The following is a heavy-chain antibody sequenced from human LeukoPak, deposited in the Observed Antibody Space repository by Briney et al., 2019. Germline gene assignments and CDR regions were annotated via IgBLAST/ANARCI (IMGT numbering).Heavy chain of an antibody. V-gene: IGHV1-46*01. CDR3: ARDSPQSGPDNWFDP. J-gene: IGHJ5*02. CDR2: INPSGGST. CDR1: GYTFTSYY. Sequence: ASAKVSCKASGYTFTSYYMHWVRHAPGQGLEWMGIINPSGGSTSYAQKFQGRVTMTRHMSTSTVYMELSSLRSEDTAVYYCARDSPQSGPDNWFDPWGQGTLVTVS. D-gene: IGHD3-3*01.